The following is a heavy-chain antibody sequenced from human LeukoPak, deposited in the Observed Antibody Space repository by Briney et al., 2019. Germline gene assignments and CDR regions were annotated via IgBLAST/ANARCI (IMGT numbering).Heavy chain of an antibody. CDR3: AVISGYDSYYFDY. CDR1: GYTFTGYY. CDR2: INPNSGGT. D-gene: IGHD5-12*01. Sequence: ASVKVSCKASGYTFTGYYMHWVRQAPGQGLEWMGWINPNSGGTNYAQKFQGRVTMTRDTSISTAYMELSRLRSDDTAVYYCAVISGYDSYYFDYWGQGTLVTVSS. V-gene: IGHV1-2*02. J-gene: IGHJ4*02.